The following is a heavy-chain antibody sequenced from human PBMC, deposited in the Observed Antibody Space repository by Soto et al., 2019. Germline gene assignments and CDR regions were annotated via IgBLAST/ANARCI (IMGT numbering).Heavy chain of an antibody. CDR1: GFTFSTYA. V-gene: IGHV3-23*01. CDR3: AKLAGGSGWFRWRSEY. D-gene: IGHD6-19*01. CDR2: VNGGATST. J-gene: IGHJ4*02. Sequence: EVQLLESGGGFIQSGGSLRLSCAASGFTFSTYAMNWVRQAPGKGLEWVSVVNGGATSTYYADSVKGRFTVSRDNAKSTLYLQMSSLRAEDTAVYYCAKLAGGSGWFRWRSEYWGQGTLVTVSS.